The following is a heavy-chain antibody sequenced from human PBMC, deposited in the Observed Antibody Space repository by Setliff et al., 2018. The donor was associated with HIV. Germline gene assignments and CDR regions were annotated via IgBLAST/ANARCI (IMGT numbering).Heavy chain of an antibody. D-gene: IGHD4-17*01. Sequence: SETLSLTCTVSGGSISSGSYYWSWIRQPAGKGLEWIGRIYSTGSTNYNPSLKSRVTISVDTSKNQFSLKLSSVTAADTAVYYCARDRDYETALYHYYYYMGVWGKGTTVTVSS. CDR3: ARDRDYETALYHYYYYMGV. V-gene: IGHV4-61*02. J-gene: IGHJ6*03. CDR1: GGSISSGSYY. CDR2: IYSTGST.